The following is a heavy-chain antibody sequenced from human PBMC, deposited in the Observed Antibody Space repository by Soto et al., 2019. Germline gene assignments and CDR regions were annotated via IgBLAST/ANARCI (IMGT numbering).Heavy chain of an antibody. CDR3: AKGKGAGTFDYFDY. CDR1: GLTFSSYA. D-gene: IGHD6-13*01. Sequence: GGSLRLSCAASGLTFSSYAMSWVRQAPGKGLEWVSAISGNGANTYYADSVKGRCTISRDNSKNTLYLQMNSLRAEDTAVYYCAKGKGAGTFDYFDYWGQGTLVTVSS. J-gene: IGHJ4*02. V-gene: IGHV3-23*01. CDR2: ISGNGANT.